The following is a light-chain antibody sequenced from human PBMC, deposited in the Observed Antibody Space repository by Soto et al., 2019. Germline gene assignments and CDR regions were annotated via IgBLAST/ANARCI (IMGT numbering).Light chain of an antibody. J-gene: IGLJ2*01. Sequence: QSALTQPPSASGSPGQSVAISCTGTSGDVGGYNFVSWYQQHPGKAPKLLLYQVTARPPGVPARFSGSKSGNTASLTVSGLQAEDEADYYCSSYAGGNIVVFGGGTKLTVL. CDR1: SGDVGGYNF. V-gene: IGLV2-8*01. CDR3: SSYAGGNIVV. CDR2: QVT.